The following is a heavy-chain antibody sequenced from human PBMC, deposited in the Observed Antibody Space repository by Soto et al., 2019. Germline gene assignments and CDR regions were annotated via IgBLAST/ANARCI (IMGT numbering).Heavy chain of an antibody. CDR1: GFTVSSNY. Sequence: PGGSLRLSCAASGFTVSSNYMSWVRQAPGKGLEWVSVIYSGGSTYYADSVKGGFTISRDNSKNTLYLQMNSLRAEDTAVYYCARSGSGIWSGYRRGREDYYYMDVWGKATTVTVSS. CDR2: IYSGGST. CDR3: ARSGSGIWSGYRRGREDYYYMDV. D-gene: IGHD3-3*01. V-gene: IGHV3-66*01. J-gene: IGHJ6*03.